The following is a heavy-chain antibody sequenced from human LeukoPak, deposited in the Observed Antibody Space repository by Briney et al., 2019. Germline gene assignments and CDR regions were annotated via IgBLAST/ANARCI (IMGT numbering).Heavy chain of an antibody. J-gene: IGHJ4*02. D-gene: IGHD2-8*02. CDR2: TYYRSKGYN. CDR3: ARFAGGHFDY. Sequence: SQTLSLTCAISGDSVSSNSAGWNWIRQSPLRGLEWLGRTYYRSKGYNDYAVSVKSRITINPDTSKNQFSLQLNSVTPEDTAVYFCARFAGGHFDYWGQGTLVAVSS. V-gene: IGHV6-1*01. CDR1: GDSVSSNSAG.